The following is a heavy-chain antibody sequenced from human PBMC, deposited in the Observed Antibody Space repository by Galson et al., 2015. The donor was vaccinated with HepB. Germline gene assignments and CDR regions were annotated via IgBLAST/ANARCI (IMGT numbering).Heavy chain of an antibody. CDR3: ARLDCSSNSCYRVYGLDV. CDR2: IDPSDSYT. V-gene: IGHV5-10-1*01. J-gene: IGHJ6*02. Sequence: QSGAEVKRPGESLRISCKGSGYSFTSNWITWVRQMPGKGLEWMGRIDPSDSYTNYSPSFQGHVTMSADKSISTAYLQWSSLKASDTAMYYCARLDCSSNSCYRVYGLDVWGQGTTVTVSS. D-gene: IGHD2-2*02. CDR1: GYSFTSNW.